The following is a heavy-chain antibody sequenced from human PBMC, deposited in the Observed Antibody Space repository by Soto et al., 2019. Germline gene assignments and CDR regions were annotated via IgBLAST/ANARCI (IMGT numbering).Heavy chain of an antibody. CDR3: AKDLDYYDSSGYDSCGY. CDR2: ISGSGGST. J-gene: IGHJ4*02. D-gene: IGHD3-22*01. V-gene: IGHV3-23*01. CDR1: GFAFSRYA. Sequence: GGSLRLSCAASGFAFSRYAMSGVRQAPGKGLEWVSAISGSGGSTYYADSVKGRFTISRDNSKNTLYLQMNSLRAEDTAVYYCAKDLDYYDSSGYDSCGYWGQGTLVTVSS.